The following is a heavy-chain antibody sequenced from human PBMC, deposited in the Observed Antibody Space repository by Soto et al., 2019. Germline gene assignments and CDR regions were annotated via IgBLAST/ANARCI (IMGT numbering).Heavy chain of an antibody. V-gene: IGHV1-8*01. J-gene: IGHJ4*02. CDR1: VYTYTSYD. Sequence: GASVTVSCKASVYTYTSYDINCVRQEPGQGLEWMGWMNPNSGNTGYAQKFQGRVTMTRNTSISTAYMELSSQRSEDTAVYYCARALYGDNVDYWGQGTLVTVSS. CDR3: ARALYGDNVDY. D-gene: IGHD4-17*01. CDR2: MNPNSGNT.